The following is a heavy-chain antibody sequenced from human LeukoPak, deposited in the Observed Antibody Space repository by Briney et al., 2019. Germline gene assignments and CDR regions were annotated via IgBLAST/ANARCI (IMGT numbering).Heavy chain of an antibody. Sequence: GGSLRLSCAASGFTFSSYAMSWVRQAPRKGLEWVSAISSSGGSTYYADSVKGRFTISRDNSKNTLYLQMNSLRAEDTAVYYCAKIGGSGSYDFDYWGQGTLVTVSS. CDR3: AKIGGSGSYDFDY. CDR1: GFTFSSYA. D-gene: IGHD3-10*01. J-gene: IGHJ4*02. V-gene: IGHV3-23*01. CDR2: ISSSGGST.